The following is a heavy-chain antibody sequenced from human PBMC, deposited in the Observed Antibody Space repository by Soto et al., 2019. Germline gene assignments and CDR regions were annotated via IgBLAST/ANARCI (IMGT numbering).Heavy chain of an antibody. CDR3: ARFPPAWSGYYGLDY. CDR1: GGSFSGYY. D-gene: IGHD3-3*01. Sequence: PSETLSLTCAVYGGSFSGYYWSWIRQPPGKGLEWIGEINHSGSTNYNPSLKSRVTISVDTSKNQFSLKLSSVTAADTAVYYCARFPPAWSGYYGLDYWGQGTLVTVS. CDR2: INHSGST. V-gene: IGHV4-34*01. J-gene: IGHJ4*02.